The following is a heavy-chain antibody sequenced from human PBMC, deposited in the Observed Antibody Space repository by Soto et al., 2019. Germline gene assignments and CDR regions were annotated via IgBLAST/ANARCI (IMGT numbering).Heavy chain of an antibody. J-gene: IGHJ5*01. CDR3: APGDNSDS. V-gene: IGHV1-69*02. D-gene: IGHD1-20*01. Sequence: QVQLVQSGAEVKKPGSSVKVSCKASGGTFSCYTISWVRQAPGQGLEWMGRIIPILGIANYAPKFQGRVTITADKSTSTAYMELSSLRSEDTAVYYCAPGDNSDSWGQGTLVTVSS. CDR1: GGTFSCYT. CDR2: IIPILGIA.